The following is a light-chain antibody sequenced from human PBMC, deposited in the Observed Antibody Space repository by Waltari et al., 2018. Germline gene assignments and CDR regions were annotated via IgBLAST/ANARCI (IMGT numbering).Light chain of an antibody. J-gene: IGLJ3*02. CDR1: SGDVGASHY. V-gene: IGLV2-11*01. CDR2: NVS. CDR3: WSFTGSYWM. Sequence: QSALTQPRSVSASPGQSVTISCSGTSGDVGASHYVAWIQQHPGKAPKVMIFNVSKRPSGVPDRFSGSKSGNPASLSISGLQAEDEADYYCWSFTGSYWMFGGGTRLTVL.